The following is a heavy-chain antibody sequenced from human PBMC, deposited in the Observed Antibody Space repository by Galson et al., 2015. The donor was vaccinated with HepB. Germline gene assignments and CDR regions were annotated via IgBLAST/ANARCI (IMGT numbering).Heavy chain of an antibody. J-gene: IGHJ4*02. Sequence: SLRLSCAASGFTFSSYGMHWVRQAPGKGLEWVAVIWYDGSNKYYADSVKGRFTISRDNSKNTLYLQMNSLRAEDTAVYYCARDGYRYCSSTSCYRLDYWGQGTLVTVSS. D-gene: IGHD2-2*01. CDR1: GFTFSSYG. CDR3: ARDGYRYCSSTSCYRLDY. V-gene: IGHV3-33*01. CDR2: IWYDGSNK.